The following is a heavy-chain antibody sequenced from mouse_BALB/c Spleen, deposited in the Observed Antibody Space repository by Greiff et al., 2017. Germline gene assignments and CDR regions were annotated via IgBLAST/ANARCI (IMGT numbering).Heavy chain of an antibody. CDR3: ARHYGNYPWFAY. CDR2: ISYSGST. J-gene: IGHJ3*01. Sequence: EVQLVESGPGLVKPSQSLSLTCTVTGYSITSDYAWNWIRQLPGNKLEWMGYISYSGSTSYNPSLKSRISITRDTSKNQFFLQLNSVTTEDTATYYCARHYGNYPWFAYWGQGTLVTVSA. V-gene: IGHV3-2*02. D-gene: IGHD2-1*01. CDR1: GYSITSDYA.